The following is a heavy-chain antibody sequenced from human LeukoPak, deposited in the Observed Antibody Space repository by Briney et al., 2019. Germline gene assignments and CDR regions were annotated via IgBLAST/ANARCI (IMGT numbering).Heavy chain of an antibody. J-gene: IGHJ4*02. D-gene: IGHD3-10*01. CDR2: INRDGSTT. CDR1: GFTFSNYW. V-gene: IGHV3-74*03. CDR3: ARDKKSGESSETDY. Sequence: GGSLRLSCAASGFTFSNYWVHWVRQAPGKGLVWVSRINRDGSTTKYADSVKGRFTVSRDNAKNTLNLQMNSLRAEDTAVYYCARDKKSGESSETDYWGQGTLVTVSS.